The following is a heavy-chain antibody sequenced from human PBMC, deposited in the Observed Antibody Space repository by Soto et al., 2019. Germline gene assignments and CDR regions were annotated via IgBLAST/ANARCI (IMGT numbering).Heavy chain of an antibody. D-gene: IGHD3-22*01. CDR1: GGSISSGGYY. CDR2: IYYSGST. V-gene: IGHV4-31*03. J-gene: IGHJ4*02. Sequence: TLSLTSPVSGGSISSGGYYWSWIRQHPGKGLEWIGYIYYSGSTYYNPSLKSRVTISVDTSKNQFSLKLSSVTAADTAVYYCARGWVIPPLYFDYWGQGTLVTVSS. CDR3: ARGWVIPPLYFDY.